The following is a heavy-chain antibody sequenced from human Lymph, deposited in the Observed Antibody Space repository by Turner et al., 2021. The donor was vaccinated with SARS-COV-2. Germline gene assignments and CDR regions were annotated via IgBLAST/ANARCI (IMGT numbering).Heavy chain of an antibody. J-gene: IGHJ4*02. V-gene: IGHV5-51*01. CDR3: ARRGDATRLYAALDY. CDR2: IYPGDTET. Sequence: EVQLVPSGAVGKQVGESLKLSCHGYGYSLTSYWIGWVRQRPGKVLEWMEIIYPGDTETINSPSSQGQDTITTDKSIRTTYLQGSSLNASDTAMYYVARRGDATRLYAALDYWGQGTLVTVSS. D-gene: IGHD2-15*01. CDR1: GYSLTSYW.